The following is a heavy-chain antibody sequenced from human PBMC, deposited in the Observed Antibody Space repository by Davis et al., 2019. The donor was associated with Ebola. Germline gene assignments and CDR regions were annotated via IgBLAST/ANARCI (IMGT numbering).Heavy chain of an antibody. CDR2: ISGSGGST. Sequence: PGGSLRLSCAASGFTFSSYAMSWVRQAPGKGLEWVSAISGSGGSTYYADSVKGRFTISRDNSKNTLYLQMNSLRAEDTAVYYCAKDVLAGRGTTLGYYYGMDVWGQGTTVTVSS. J-gene: IGHJ6*02. V-gene: IGHV3-23*01. CDR1: GFTFSSYA. D-gene: IGHD4-23*01. CDR3: AKDVLAGRGTTLGYYYGMDV.